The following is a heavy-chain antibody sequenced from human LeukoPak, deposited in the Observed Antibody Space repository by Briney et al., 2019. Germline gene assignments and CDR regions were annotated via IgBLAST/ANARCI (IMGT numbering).Heavy chain of an antibody. CDR3: ARDFFKYGSGSFHDY. J-gene: IGHJ4*02. CDR1: GFSISADFY. CDR2: VLHSGSS. D-gene: IGHD3-10*01. V-gene: IGHV4-38-2*02. Sequence: PSETLSLTCSVSGFSISADFYWGWIRQSPGQGLEWIGSVLHSGSSHYNPSLKSRVTMAIDTSKNQVSLNLGSVTAADSAIYYCARDFFKYGSGSFHDYWGQGILVTVSS.